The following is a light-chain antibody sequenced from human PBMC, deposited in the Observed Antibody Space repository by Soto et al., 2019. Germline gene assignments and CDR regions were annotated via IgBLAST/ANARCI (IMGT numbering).Light chain of an antibody. J-gene: IGKJ4*01. CDR1: QSISTY. CDR2: GAS. CDR3: QAYGFSPLT. V-gene: IGKV3-20*01. Sequence: EIVLTQSPGTQSLSPGDSATLSCRASQSISTYLAWYQQKPGQAPRLLNYGASSRATGFPDRFSGSWSGTDFTLTVSWLEPEDFAVYYCQAYGFSPLTFGGGTKVDIK.